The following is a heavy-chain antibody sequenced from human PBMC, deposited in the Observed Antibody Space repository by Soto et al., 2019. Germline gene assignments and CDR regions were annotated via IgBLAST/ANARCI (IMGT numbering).Heavy chain of an antibody. V-gene: IGHV5-51*01. CDR1: GYSFTNYW. D-gene: IGHD6-13*01. CDR3: ARTSSTWYMDV. Sequence: PGESLKISCKGSGYSFTNYWIGWVRQMPGKGLEWMGLVQPGESHIRYSPSFQGQVTISADKSISTAYLQWSSLKASDTAMYYCARTSSTWYMDVWGQGTTVTVSS. J-gene: IGHJ6*02. CDR2: VQPGESHI.